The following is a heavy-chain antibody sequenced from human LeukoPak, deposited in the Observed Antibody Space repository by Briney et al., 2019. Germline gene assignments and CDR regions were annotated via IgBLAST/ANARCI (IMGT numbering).Heavy chain of an antibody. CDR3: ARRITMVRTFDY. V-gene: IGHV4-34*01. D-gene: IGHD3-10*01. CDR2: INHSGST. J-gene: IGHJ4*02. Sequence: SETLSLTCAVYGGSFSGYYWSWIRQPPGKGLEWIGEINHSGSTNYNPSLKSRVTISVDTSKNQFSLKLSSVTAADTAVYCCARRITMVRTFDYWGQGTLVTVSS. CDR1: GGSFSGYY.